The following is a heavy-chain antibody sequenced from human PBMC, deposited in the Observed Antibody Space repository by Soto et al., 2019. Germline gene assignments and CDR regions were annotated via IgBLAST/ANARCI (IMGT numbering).Heavy chain of an antibody. V-gene: IGHV4-34*01. J-gene: IGHJ6*03. CDR2: INHSGST. Sequence: SETLSLTCAVYGGSFSGYYWSWIRQPPGKGLEWIGEINHSGSTNYNPSLKSRVTISVDTSKNQFSPKLSSVTAADTAVYYCARVGRTYYYYYMAVWGKGTTVPVSS. CDR1: GGSFSGYY. CDR3: ARVGRTYYYYYMAV.